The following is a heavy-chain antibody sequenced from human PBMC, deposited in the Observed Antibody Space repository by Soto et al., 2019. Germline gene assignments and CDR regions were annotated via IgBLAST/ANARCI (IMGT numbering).Heavy chain of an antibody. J-gene: IGHJ4*02. D-gene: IGHD3-10*02. CDR2: IWYDGSNK. Sequence: GGSLRLSSAASGFTFSSYGMHGVRQAPGKGLEWVAVIWYDGSNKYYADSVKGRFTISRDNSKNTLYLQMNSLRAEDTAVYYCSRDPSLVTMYYFDYWGQGTLVTVS. V-gene: IGHV3-33*01. CDR3: SRDPSLVTMYYFDY. CDR1: GFTFSSYG.